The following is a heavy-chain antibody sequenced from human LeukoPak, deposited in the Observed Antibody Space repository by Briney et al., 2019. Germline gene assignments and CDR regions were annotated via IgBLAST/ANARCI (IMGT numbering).Heavy chain of an antibody. Sequence: SETLSLTCTVSGGSISSYYWSWIRQPPGKGLEWIGYIYYSGSTNYNPSLKSRVTISVDTSKNQFSLKLSSVTAADTAVYYCARSDFWSGYYYWYFDLWGRVTLVTVSS. V-gene: IGHV4-59*01. D-gene: IGHD3-3*01. CDR1: GGSISSYY. J-gene: IGHJ2*01. CDR2: IYYSGST. CDR3: ARSDFWSGYYYWYFDL.